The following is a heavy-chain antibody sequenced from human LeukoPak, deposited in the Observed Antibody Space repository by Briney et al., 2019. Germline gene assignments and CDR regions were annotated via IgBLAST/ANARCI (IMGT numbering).Heavy chain of an antibody. V-gene: IGHV3-30*02. CDR1: GFTFSSSG. D-gene: IGHD3-22*01. Sequence: GGSLRLSCAASGFTFSSSGMHWVRQAPGKGLEWVAFIRNDGSDKFYQDSVKGRFTISRDDSQNTLYLQMNSLRAEDTAVYYCAKGPPLYYYDSSGSMGFFDYWGQGTLVTVSS. CDR3: AKGPPLYYYDSSGSMGFFDY. CDR2: IRNDGSDK. J-gene: IGHJ4*02.